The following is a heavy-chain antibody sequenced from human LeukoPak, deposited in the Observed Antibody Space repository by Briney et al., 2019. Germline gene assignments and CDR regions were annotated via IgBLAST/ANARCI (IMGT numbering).Heavy chain of an antibody. J-gene: IGHJ5*02. Sequence: GGSLRLSCAASGFTFNNYAMNWVRQAPGKGLEWVSVISGSGGTTYYADSVKGRFTISRDSSKNTLYLQMNSLRAEDTAVYYCAKSPVLRFSDDPWGQGTLVTVSS. V-gene: IGHV3-23*01. CDR1: GFTFNNYA. CDR2: ISGSGGTT. CDR3: AKSPVLRFSDDP. D-gene: IGHD3-3*01.